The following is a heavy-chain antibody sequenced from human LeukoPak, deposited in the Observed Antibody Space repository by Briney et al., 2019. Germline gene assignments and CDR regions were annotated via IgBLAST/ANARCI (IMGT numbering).Heavy chain of an antibody. J-gene: IGHJ4*02. CDR3: ARRYYYNLGSFPFDF. D-gene: IGHD3-10*01. V-gene: IGHV4-34*01. CDR2: IHNSGTT. CDR1: GGPFSGYF. Sequence: PSETLSLTCAVSGGPFSGYFWSWVRQSSGKGLEWIGEIHNSGTTNYNPSLNSRVTISEDTSKNQFYLNLSSVTAADTAVYYCARRYYYNLGSFPFDFWGQGTLVTVSS.